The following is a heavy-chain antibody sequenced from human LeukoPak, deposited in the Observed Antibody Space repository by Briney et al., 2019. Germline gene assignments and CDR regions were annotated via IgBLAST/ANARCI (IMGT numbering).Heavy chain of an antibody. J-gene: IGHJ5*02. Sequence: SETLSLTCTVSGGSISSHYWSWIRQPPGKGLEWIGEINHSGSTNYNPSLKSRVTISVDTSKNQFSLKLSSVTAADTAVYYCARGSYCTNGVCYRWFDPWGQGTLVTVSS. CDR2: INHSGST. V-gene: IGHV4-34*01. CDR1: GGSISSHY. CDR3: ARGSYCTNGVCYRWFDP. D-gene: IGHD2-8*01.